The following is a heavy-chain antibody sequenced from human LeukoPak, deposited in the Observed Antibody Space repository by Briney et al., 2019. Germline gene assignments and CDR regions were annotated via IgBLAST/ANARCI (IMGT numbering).Heavy chain of an antibody. Sequence: LGESLKISCKGSGYSFTSYWISWVRQMPGKGLQWMGRIDPSDSYTNYSTSSQGHVTISADKSISTAYLQWSSLKASDTAMYYCARLDRDYYDILTGYYSLFDYWGQGTLVTVSS. CDR1: GYSFTSYW. CDR2: IDPSDSYT. J-gene: IGHJ4*02. CDR3: ARLDRDYYDILTGYYSLFDY. V-gene: IGHV5-10-1*01. D-gene: IGHD3-9*01.